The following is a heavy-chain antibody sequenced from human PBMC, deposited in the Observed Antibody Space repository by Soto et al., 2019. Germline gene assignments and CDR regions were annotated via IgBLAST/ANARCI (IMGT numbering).Heavy chain of an antibody. J-gene: IGHJ5*02. CDR1: GGSISSSSYY. V-gene: IGHV4-39*01. D-gene: IGHD3-9*01. CDR2: IYYSGST. Sequence: SETLSLTCTVSGGSISSSSYYWGWIRQPPGKGLEWIGSIYYSGSTYYNPSLKSRVTISVDTSKNQFSLKLSSVTAADTAVYYCARRGLRYFDWLVSNWFDPWGQGALVTVSS. CDR3: ARRGLRYFDWLVSNWFDP.